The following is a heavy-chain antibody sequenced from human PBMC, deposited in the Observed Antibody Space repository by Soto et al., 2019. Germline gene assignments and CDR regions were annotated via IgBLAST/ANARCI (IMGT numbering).Heavy chain of an antibody. J-gene: IGHJ4*02. Sequence: SGPTLVNPTQTLTLTCTFSGFSLSTSGVGVGWIRQPPGKALEWLALIYWDDDERYSPSLKSRLTITKDTSKNQVVLTMTNMDPVDTATYYCAHRPSYCSGGSCYSGFDYWGQGTLVTVSS. CDR2: IYWDDDE. CDR1: GFSLSTSGVG. V-gene: IGHV2-5*02. D-gene: IGHD2-15*01. CDR3: AHRPSYCSGGSCYSGFDY.